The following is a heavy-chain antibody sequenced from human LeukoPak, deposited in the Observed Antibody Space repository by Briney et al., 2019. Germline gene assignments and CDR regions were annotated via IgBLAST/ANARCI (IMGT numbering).Heavy chain of an antibody. J-gene: IGHJ4*02. CDR3: ARGRYYDTSGYPSFDC. V-gene: IGHV3-64*01. CDR2: VSSNGYST. Sequence: PGGSLRLSCAASGFIFSNYAMHWVRQAPGKGLECVSTVSSNGYSTYYANSVKGRFTISRDNSKNTLYLQMGSLRAEDLAVYYCARGRYYDTSGYPSFDCWGQGVLVTVSS. D-gene: IGHD3-22*01. CDR1: GFIFSNYA.